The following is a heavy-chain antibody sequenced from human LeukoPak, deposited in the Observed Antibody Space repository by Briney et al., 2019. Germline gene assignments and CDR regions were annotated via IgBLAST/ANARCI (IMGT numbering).Heavy chain of an antibody. CDR2: INPSGGST. CDR3: AREGYSSSFGNWFDP. D-gene: IGHD6-13*01. V-gene: IGHV1-46*01. Sequence: ASVKVSCKASGYTFTSYYMHWVRQAPGQGLEWMGIINPSGGSTSYAQKFQGRVTMTRDTSTSSVYMELSSLRSEDTAVYYCAREGYSSSFGNWFDPWGQGTLVTVSS. J-gene: IGHJ5*02. CDR1: GYTFTSYY.